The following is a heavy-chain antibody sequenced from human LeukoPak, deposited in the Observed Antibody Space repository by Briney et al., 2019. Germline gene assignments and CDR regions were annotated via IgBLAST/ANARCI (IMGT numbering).Heavy chain of an antibody. V-gene: IGHV1-2*02. CDR1: GYTFTGYY. J-gene: IGHJ4*02. CDR3: ASDSQTYDSSGDFYY. CDR2: INPNSGGT. Sequence: ASVKVSCKASGYTFTGYYMHWVRQAPGQGLEWMGWINPNSGGTNYAQKFQGRVTMTRDTSISTAYMELSRLRSDDTAVYYCASDSQTYDSSGDFYYWGQGTPVTVSS. D-gene: IGHD3-22*01.